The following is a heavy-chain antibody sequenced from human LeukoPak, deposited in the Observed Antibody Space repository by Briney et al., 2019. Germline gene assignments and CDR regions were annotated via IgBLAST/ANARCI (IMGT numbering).Heavy chain of an antibody. CDR1: GGSISSGSYY. V-gene: IGHV4-61*01. J-gene: IGHJ4*02. CDR2: IYYSGST. CDR3: AREKGVALDY. Sequence: PSQTLSLTCTVSGGSISSGSYYWSWIRQPPGKGLEWIGYIYYSGSTNYNPSLKSRVTISVDTSKNQFSLKLSSVTAADTAVYYCAREKGVALDYWGQGTLVTVSS.